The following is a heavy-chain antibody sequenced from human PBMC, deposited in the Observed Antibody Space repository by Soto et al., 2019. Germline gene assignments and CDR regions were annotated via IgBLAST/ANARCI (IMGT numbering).Heavy chain of an antibody. V-gene: IGHV1-2*04. CDR1: GYTVTGYY. J-gene: IGHJ6*02. CDR2: INPNSGGT. CDR3: ARANYDFWSGYSAAYYGMDV. D-gene: IGHD3-3*01. Sequence: ASVKVSFKASGYTVTGYYMHWVRQAPGQGLEWMGWINPNSGGTNYAQKFQGWVTMTRDTSISTAYMELSRLRSDDTAVYYCARANYDFWSGYSAAYYGMDVWGQGTTVTVSS.